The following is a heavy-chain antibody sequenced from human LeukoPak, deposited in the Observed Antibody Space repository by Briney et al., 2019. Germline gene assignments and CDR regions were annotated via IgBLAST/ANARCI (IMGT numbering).Heavy chain of an antibody. CDR2: IWYDGSNK. J-gene: IGHJ4*02. V-gene: IGHV3-30*02. CDR3: AKSTVVTPFDY. CDR1: GFTFSSYG. D-gene: IGHD4-23*01. Sequence: GGSLRLSCAASGFTFSSYGMLWVRQAPGKGLEWVAVIWYDGSNKYYADSVKGRFTISRDNSKNTLYLQMNSLRAEDTAVYYCAKSTVVTPFDYWGQGTLVTVSS.